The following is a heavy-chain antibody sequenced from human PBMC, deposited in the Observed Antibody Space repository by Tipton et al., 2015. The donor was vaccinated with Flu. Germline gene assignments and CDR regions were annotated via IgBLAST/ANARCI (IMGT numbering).Heavy chain of an antibody. J-gene: IGHJ4*02. CDR3: ARVPVGARTVLADF. V-gene: IGHV4-59*01. Sequence: TLSLTCTVSGGSISTYYWSWIWQPPGKGLEWIGYIYYSGNTKYNPSLKSRVTISVDTSKNQFSLILTSVTAADTAVYYCARVPVGARTVLADFWGQGTLVTVSS. CDR1: GGSISTYY. CDR2: IYYSGNT. D-gene: IGHD1-26*01.